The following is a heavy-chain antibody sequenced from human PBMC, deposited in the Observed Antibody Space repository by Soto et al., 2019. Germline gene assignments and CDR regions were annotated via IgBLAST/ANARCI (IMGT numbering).Heavy chain of an antibody. J-gene: IGHJ6*02. V-gene: IGHV3-21*01. CDR2: ISSSSSYI. CDR1: GFTVSSNY. CDR3: AREGVQHGSGPYYYYGMDV. Sequence: GGSLRLSCAASGFTVSSNYMNWVRQAPGKGLEWVSSISSSSSYIYYADSVKGRFTISRDNAKNSLYLQMNSLRAEDTAVYYCAREGVQHGSGPYYYYGMDVWGQGTTVTVSS. D-gene: IGHD3-10*01.